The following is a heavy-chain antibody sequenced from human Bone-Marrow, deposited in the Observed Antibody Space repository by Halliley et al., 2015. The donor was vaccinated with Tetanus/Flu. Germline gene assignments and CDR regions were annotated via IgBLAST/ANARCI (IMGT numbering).Heavy chain of an antibody. CDR1: GYTFTTYW. V-gene: IGHV5-51*01. CDR2: IYPGDSDT. J-gene: IGHJ4*02. D-gene: IGHD1-7*01. Sequence: QLVQSGAEVKKPGESLKISCKGSGYTFTTYWIGWVRRMPGRGLEWMGIIYPGDSDTRYSPSLQGHVTISADKSISTAHLQWSSLKASDTAMYFCARSITGTAFDYWGQGPLVTVSS. CDR3: ARSITGTAFDY.